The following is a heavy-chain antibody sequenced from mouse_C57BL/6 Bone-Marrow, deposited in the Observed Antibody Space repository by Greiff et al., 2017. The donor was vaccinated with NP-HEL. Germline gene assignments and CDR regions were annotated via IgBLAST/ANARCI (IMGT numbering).Heavy chain of an antibody. CDR1: GYAFSSSW. CDR3: ARPPPPRISWRWYFDV. V-gene: IGHV1-82*01. J-gene: IGHJ1*03. CDR2: IYPGDGDT. Sequence: VQLQQSGPELVKPGASVKISCKASGYAFSSSWMNWVKQRPGKGLEWIGRIYPGDGDTNYNGKFKGKATLTADKSSSTAYMQLSSLTSEDSAVYFCARPPPPRISWRWYFDVWGTGTTVTVSS.